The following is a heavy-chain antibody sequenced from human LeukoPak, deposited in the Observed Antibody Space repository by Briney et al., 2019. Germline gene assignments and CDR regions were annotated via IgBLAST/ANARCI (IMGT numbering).Heavy chain of an antibody. V-gene: IGHV3-30*02. CDR2: IRYDGSNK. CDR1: GFTFSSHG. J-gene: IGHJ4*02. Sequence: GGSLRLSCAASGFTFSSHGMHWVRQAPGKGLEWVAFIRYDGSNKYYADSVKGRFTISRDNSKNTLYLQMNSLRAEDTAVYYCAKDEGGPGTTHDYWGQGTLVTVSS. D-gene: IGHD1-7*01. CDR3: AKDEGGPGTTHDY.